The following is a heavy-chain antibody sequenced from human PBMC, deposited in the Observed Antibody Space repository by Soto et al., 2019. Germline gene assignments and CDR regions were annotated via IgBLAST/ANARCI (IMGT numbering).Heavy chain of an antibody. J-gene: IGHJ6*02. D-gene: IGHD2-2*01. V-gene: IGHV1-3*01. CDR1: GYTFTNFG. Sequence: ASVKVSCKTSGYTFTNFGISWVRQAPGQRLEWMGWINAGNGNTKYSQKFQGRVTITRDTSASTAYMELSSLRSEDTAVYYCARDGRIGYCISTSCYENYGMDVWGQGTTVTVS. CDR3: ARDGRIGYCISTSCYENYGMDV. CDR2: INAGNGNT.